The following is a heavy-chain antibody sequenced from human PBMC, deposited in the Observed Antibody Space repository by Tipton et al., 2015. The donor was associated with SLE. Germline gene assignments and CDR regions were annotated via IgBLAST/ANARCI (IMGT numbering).Heavy chain of an antibody. CDR2: INHSGST. CDR1: GGSFSGYY. Sequence: TLSLTCAVYGGSFSGYYWSWIRQPPGKGLEWIGEINHSGSTNYNPSLKSRVTISVDTSKKQFSLKLSSVTAADTAVYYCARDFYDSSGYYSPFDYWGQGTLVTVSS. V-gene: IGHV4-34*01. D-gene: IGHD3-22*01. J-gene: IGHJ4*02. CDR3: ARDFYDSSGYYSPFDY.